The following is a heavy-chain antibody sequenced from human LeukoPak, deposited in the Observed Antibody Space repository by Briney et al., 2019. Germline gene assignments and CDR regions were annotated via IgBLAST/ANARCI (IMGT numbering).Heavy chain of an antibody. J-gene: IGHJ2*01. D-gene: IGHD3-9*01. Sequence: SETLSLTCAVYGGSFSGYYWSWIRQPPGKGLEWIGEINHSGSTNYNPSLKSRVTISVDTSKNQFSLKLSSVTAADTAVYYCARVGSITIERRLAVDWYFDLWGRGTLVTVSS. CDR1: GGSFSGYY. CDR3: ARVGSITIERRLAVDWYFDL. V-gene: IGHV4-34*01. CDR2: INHSGST.